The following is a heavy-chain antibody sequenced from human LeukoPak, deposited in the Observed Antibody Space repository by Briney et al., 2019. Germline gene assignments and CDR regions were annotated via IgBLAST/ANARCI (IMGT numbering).Heavy chain of an antibody. Sequence: GGSLRLSCAASGFTVSSNYMSWVRQAPGKGLEWVSVIYSGGSTYYPHSVKRRFTISRDNSKNTLYLQMNSLRAEDTAVYYCGRFPLNLIVGAPQKAFDIWGQGTMVTVSS. J-gene: IGHJ3*02. CDR2: IYSGGST. CDR3: GRFPLNLIVGAPQKAFDI. CDR1: GFTVSSNY. D-gene: IGHD1-26*01. V-gene: IGHV3-53*01.